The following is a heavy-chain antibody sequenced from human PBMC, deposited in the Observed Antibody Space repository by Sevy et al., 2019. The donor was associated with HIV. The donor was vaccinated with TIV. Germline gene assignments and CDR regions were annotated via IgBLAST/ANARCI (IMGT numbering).Heavy chain of an antibody. CDR2: IRSTAYGGTT. Sequence: GGSLRLSCTASGFSFGDYVLSWVRQAPGKGLEWVGFIRSTAYGGTTEYAASVRGRFTISRDDSKSIAYLQMNSLKTQDTAVYYCSRGGGATDWGMDVWGQGTTVTVS. CDR1: GFSFGDYV. J-gene: IGHJ6*02. CDR3: SRGGGATDWGMDV. V-gene: IGHV3-49*04. D-gene: IGHD1-26*01.